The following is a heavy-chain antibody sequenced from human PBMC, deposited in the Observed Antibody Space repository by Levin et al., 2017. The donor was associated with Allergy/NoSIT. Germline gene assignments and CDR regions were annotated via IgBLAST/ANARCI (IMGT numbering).Heavy chain of an antibody. J-gene: IGHJ4*02. D-gene: IGHD1-26*01. CDR1: GYTLTSYH. Sequence: ASVKVSCKASGYTLTSYHIAWVRQAPGQGLQWMGWISVHNGKTNYVQKLQGRVTMTTDTSTNTAYMELRSLISDDTAMYYCARRQVGAYGFDYWGQGTLVTVSS. CDR2: ISVHNGKT. CDR3: ARRQVGAYGFDY. V-gene: IGHV1-18*01.